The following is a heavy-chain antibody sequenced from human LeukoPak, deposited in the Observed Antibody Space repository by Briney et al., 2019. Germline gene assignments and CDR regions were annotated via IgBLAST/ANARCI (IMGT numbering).Heavy chain of an antibody. CDR2: INPNSGGT. D-gene: IGHD3-10*01. CDR1: GYTLTELS. J-gene: IGHJ4*02. CDR3: ARDRNYYGSGSYYSYFDY. Sequence: ASVKVSCKVSGYTLTELSMHWVRQAPGQGLEWMGWINPNSGGTNYAQKFQGRVTMTRDTSISTAYMELSRLRSDDTAVYYCARDRNYYGSGSYYSYFDYWGQGTLVTVSS. V-gene: IGHV1-2*02.